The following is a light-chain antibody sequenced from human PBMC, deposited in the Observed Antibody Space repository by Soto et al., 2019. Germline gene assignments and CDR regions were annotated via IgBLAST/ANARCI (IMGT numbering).Light chain of an antibody. CDR3: QQYNSFST. V-gene: IGKV1-5*01. CDR1: QNINKW. Sequence: DIQLTQSPSTLSASMGDRVTITCRPSQNINKWLAWYQQKPGKAPKLLIYDASNLESGVPSRFSGSGSGTEFTLTIRSLQPDDFATYYCQQYNSFSTFGQGTKVEI. J-gene: IGKJ1*01. CDR2: DAS.